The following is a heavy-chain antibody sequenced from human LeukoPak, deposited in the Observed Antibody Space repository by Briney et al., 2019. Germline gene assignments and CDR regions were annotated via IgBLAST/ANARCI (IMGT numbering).Heavy chain of an antibody. Sequence: KNGESLKISCRASGYSFTRYWIGWVRQMPGKGLEWMGIVYPGDSDTIYSPSFQGQVTISADRSITTAYLQLNRLETSDTATYFCARGLYYDSSGFFAAFWGRGTLVTVSS. CDR1: GYSFTRYW. J-gene: IGHJ4*02. D-gene: IGHD3-22*01. V-gene: IGHV5-51*01. CDR3: ARGLYYDSSGFFAAF. CDR2: VYPGDSDT.